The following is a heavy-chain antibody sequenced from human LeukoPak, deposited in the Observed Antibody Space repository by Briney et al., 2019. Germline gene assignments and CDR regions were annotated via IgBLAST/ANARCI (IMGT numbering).Heavy chain of an antibody. D-gene: IGHD6-13*01. Sequence: ASVKVSCKASGYTFTSYGISWVRQAPGQGLEWMGWISAYNGNTNYAQKLQGRVTMTTDTSTSTAYMEQRTLRSDDTAVYYCARVASLYSSSWYDDYWGQGTLVTVSS. J-gene: IGHJ4*02. V-gene: IGHV1-18*01. CDR1: GYTFTSYG. CDR3: ARVASLYSSSWYDDY. CDR2: ISAYNGNT.